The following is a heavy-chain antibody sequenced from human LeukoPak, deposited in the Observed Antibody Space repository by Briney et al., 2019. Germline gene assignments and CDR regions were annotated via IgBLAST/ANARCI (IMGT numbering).Heavy chain of an antibody. V-gene: IGHV3-74*01. D-gene: IGHD2-15*01. CDR1: GFTFSSYW. Sequence: GGSLRLSCAAPGFTFSSYWMHWVRQAPGKGLVWVSRINSDGSSTSYADSVKGRFTISRDNAKNTLYLQMNSLRAGDTAVYYCAGYCSGGSCYDYYYYGMDVWGQGTTVTVSS. CDR2: INSDGSST. J-gene: IGHJ6*02. CDR3: AGYCSGGSCYDYYYYGMDV.